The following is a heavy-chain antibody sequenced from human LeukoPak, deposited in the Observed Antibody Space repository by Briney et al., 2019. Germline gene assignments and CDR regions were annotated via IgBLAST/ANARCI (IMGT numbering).Heavy chain of an antibody. V-gene: IGHV1-2*02. J-gene: IGHJ4*02. Sequence: ASVKVSCKASGYTFTGYYMHWVRQAPGQGLERMGWINPDSGGTNYAQKFQGRVTMTRDTSISTAYMELSRLRSDDTAVYYCARGYYDYVWGSFDYWGQGTLVTVSS. CDR2: INPDSGGT. CDR3: ARGYYDYVWGSFDY. D-gene: IGHD3-16*01. CDR1: GYTFTGYY.